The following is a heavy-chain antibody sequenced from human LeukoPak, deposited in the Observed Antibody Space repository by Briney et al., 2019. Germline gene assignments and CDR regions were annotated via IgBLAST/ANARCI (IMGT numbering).Heavy chain of an antibody. CDR1: GGSISSSSYY. CDR2: IYYSGST. J-gene: IGHJ3*02. CDR3: ARAPEYDVARHGFDI. Sequence: PSETLSLTCTVSGGSISSSSYYWGWIRQPPGKGLEWIGRIYYSGSTYYNPSLKSRVTISVDTSKNQFSLELSSVTAADTAVYYCARAPEYDVARHGFDIWGRGTMVTVSS. D-gene: IGHD3-16*01. V-gene: IGHV4-39*01.